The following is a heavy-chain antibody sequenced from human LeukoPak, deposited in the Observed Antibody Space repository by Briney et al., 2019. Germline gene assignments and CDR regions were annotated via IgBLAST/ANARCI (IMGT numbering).Heavy chain of an antibody. CDR1: GFTFSSYS. J-gene: IGHJ3*02. CDR2: ISSSSSYI. D-gene: IGHD6-19*01. Sequence: GGSLRLSCAASGFTFSSYSMNWVRQAPGKGLEWVSSISSSSSYIYYADSVKGRFTISRDNAKNSLYLQMNSLRAEDTAVYYCARDGQQWLVNAFDIWGQGTMVSVSS. V-gene: IGHV3-21*01. CDR3: ARDGQQWLVNAFDI.